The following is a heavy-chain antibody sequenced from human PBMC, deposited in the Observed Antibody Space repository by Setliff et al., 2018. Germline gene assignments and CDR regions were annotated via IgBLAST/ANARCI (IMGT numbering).Heavy chain of an antibody. CDR2: IYTRGST. CDR1: GGSISSGSYY. D-gene: IGHD5-12*01. CDR3: TRGQDGYTYQGAFDI. Sequence: SETLSLTCTVSGGSISSGSYYWSWIRQPAGKGLEWIGHIYTRGSTNYNPSLKSRVTISVDTSKNQFSLKLSSVTAADTAVYYCTRGQDGYTYQGAFDIWGQGTMVTVSS. V-gene: IGHV4-61*09. J-gene: IGHJ3*02.